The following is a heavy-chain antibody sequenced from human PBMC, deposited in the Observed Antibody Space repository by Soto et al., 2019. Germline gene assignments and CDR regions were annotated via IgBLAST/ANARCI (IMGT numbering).Heavy chain of an antibody. CDR2: INAGNGNK. CDR1: GYTFTSYA. V-gene: IGHV1-3*01. D-gene: IGHD2-15*01. CDR3: ARGDSVVVVAEITDAFDI. Sequence: QVQLVQSGAEVKKPGASVKVSCQASGYTFTSYAMHWVRQAPGQRLEWMGWINAGNGNKKYSQKFQGRVTITRDTSASTAYMELSSLRSEDTAVYYGARGDSVVVVAEITDAFDIWGQGTMVTVSS. J-gene: IGHJ3*02.